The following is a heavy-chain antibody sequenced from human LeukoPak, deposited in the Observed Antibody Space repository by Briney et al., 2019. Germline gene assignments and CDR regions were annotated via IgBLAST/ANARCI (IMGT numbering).Heavy chain of an antibody. CDR2: IYYSGST. V-gene: IGHV4-39*01. CDR1: GGSISRSSSYY. CDR3: ARHVFSGCYYYYYMDG. Sequence: KPSETLSLTCTASGGSISRSSSYYWGWIRQPPGKGLEWIGSIYYSGSTYYNPSLKSRVAISVDMSKNQFSLKLSSVTAADTAVYCCARHVFSGCYYYYYMDGWGKGTTVTVSS. J-gene: IGHJ6*03. D-gene: IGHD2-21*01.